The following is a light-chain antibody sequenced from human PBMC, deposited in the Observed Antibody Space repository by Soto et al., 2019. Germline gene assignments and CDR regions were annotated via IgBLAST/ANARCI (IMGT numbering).Light chain of an antibody. V-gene: IGKV1-5*01. CDR3: QQLYTLPFT. Sequence: DIQMTQSPSTLSASVGDRVTITCRASESMSNCLAWYQQKPGKAPKLLISGASTLQSGVPSRFSGSGSGTEFTLTISGPLPEDFAAYHCQQLYTLPFTFGQGTRLEIK. CDR2: GAS. J-gene: IGKJ5*01. CDR1: ESMSNC.